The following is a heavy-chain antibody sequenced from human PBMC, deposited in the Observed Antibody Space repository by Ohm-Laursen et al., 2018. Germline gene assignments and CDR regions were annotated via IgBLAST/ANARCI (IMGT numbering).Heavy chain of an antibody. Sequence: SLRLSCSASAFSLTASNMNWVRQAPGTGLEWVSYISDTGSHIYYAGSVRGRFTISRDNAQNSLYLHMSSLRAEDTAIYYCARDDGAYARRSDMDVWGQGTTVTVSS. J-gene: IGHJ6*02. D-gene: IGHD2-8*01. CDR2: ISDTGSHI. V-gene: IGHV3-21*01. CDR1: AFSLTASN. CDR3: ARDDGAYARRSDMDV.